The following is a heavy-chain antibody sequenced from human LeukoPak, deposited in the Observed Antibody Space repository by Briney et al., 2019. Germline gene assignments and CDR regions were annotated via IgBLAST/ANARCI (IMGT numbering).Heavy chain of an antibody. CDR3: ARGGDYDILTGYPFDY. Sequence: ASVKVSCKASGYTFTGYYLHWVRQAPGQGLEWMGWINPNSGGTNYAQKFQGRVTMTRDTSISTAYMELSRLRSDDTAVYYCARGGDYDILTGYPFDYWGQGTLVTVSS. CDR1: GYTFTGYY. D-gene: IGHD3-9*01. J-gene: IGHJ4*02. CDR2: INPNSGGT. V-gene: IGHV1-2*02.